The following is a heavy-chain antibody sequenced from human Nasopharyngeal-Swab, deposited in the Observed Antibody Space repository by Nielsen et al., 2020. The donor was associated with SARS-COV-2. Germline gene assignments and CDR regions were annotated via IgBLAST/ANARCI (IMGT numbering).Heavy chain of an antibody. J-gene: IGHJ6*02. D-gene: IGHD3-3*01. CDR1: GYTFTSYD. CDR2: MNPKSGNT. V-gene: IGHV1-8*01. CDR3: ARDQSVTMETTFGVVIIGSGMDV. Sequence: ASVKVSCKASGYTFTSYDINWVRQATGQGLEWMGWMNPKSGNTGYAQKFQGRVTMTRNTSISTVYMELSSMRSEDTAVYYCARDQSVTMETTFGVVIIGSGMDVWGQGTTVTVSS.